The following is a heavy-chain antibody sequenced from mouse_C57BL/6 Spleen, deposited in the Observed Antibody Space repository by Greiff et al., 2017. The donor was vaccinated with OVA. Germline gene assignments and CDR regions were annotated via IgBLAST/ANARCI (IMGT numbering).Heavy chain of an antibody. Sequence: QVQLQQPGAELVKPGASVKLSCKASGYTFTSYWMQWVKQRPGQGLEWIGEIDPSDSYTNYNQKFKGKATLTVDTSSSTAYMQRSSLTSEDSAVYYCAKGQDGGEYWGKGTTLTVSS. CDR2: IDPSDSYT. V-gene: IGHV1-50*01. J-gene: IGHJ2*01. D-gene: IGHD3-3*01. CDR3: AKGQDGGEY. CDR1: GYTFTSYW.